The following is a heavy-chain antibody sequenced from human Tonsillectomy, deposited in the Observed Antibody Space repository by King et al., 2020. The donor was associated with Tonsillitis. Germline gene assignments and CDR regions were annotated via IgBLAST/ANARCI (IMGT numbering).Heavy chain of an antibody. V-gene: IGHV2-5*02. CDR1: GFSLSTSGVG. D-gene: IGHD6-13*01. Sequence: TLKESGPTLVKPPQTLTLTCTFSGFSLSTSGVGVGWIRQPPGKALEWVALIYWDDDKRYRPSLKNRLTITKDASKNQVVLTMTNMDPVDTATYYCAHSRTSSGYVRGDYFDYWGQGTLVTVSS. CDR3: AHSRTSSGYVRGDYFDY. CDR2: IYWDDDK. J-gene: IGHJ4*02.